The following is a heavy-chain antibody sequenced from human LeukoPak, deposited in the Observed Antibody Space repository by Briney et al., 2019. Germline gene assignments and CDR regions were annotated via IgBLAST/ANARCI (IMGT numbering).Heavy chain of an antibody. CDR1: GGSISSSSYY. V-gene: IGHV4-39*07. J-gene: IGHJ4*02. Sequence: PSETLSLTCTVSGGSISSSSYYWGWIRQPPGKGLEWIGSIYYSGSTYYNPSLKSRVTISVDTSKNQFSLKLSSVTAADTAAYYCARVSKGGYDFDYWGQGTLVTVSS. CDR2: IYYSGST. D-gene: IGHD5-12*01. CDR3: ARVSKGGYDFDY.